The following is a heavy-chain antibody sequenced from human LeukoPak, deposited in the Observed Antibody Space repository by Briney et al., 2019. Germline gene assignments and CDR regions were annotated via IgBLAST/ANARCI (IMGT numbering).Heavy chain of an antibody. CDR1: GYTFTCYG. CDR3: ARAYYGDYPDDAFDI. D-gene: IGHD4-17*01. J-gene: IGHJ3*02. CDR2: ISAYNGNT. Sequence: ASVKVSCKASGYTFTCYGISWVRQAPGQGLEWMGWISAYNGNTNYAQKLQGRVTMTTDTSTSTAYMELRSLRSDDTAVYYCARAYYGDYPDDAFDIWGQGTMVTVSS. V-gene: IGHV1-18*01.